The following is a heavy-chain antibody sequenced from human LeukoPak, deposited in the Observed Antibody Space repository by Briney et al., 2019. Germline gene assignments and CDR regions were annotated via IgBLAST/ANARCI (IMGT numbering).Heavy chain of an antibody. CDR3: ARRHCSSTSCPLVDY. V-gene: IGHV3-11*04. D-gene: IGHD2-2*01. Sequence: GGSLGLSCAASGFTFSDYYMSWIRQAPGEGLEWVSYITSGSTIYYADSVKGRFTISRDNAKNSLYLQMNSLRAEDTAVYYCARRHCSSTSCPLVDYWGQGTLVTVSS. CDR2: ITSGSTI. J-gene: IGHJ4*02. CDR1: GFTFSDYY.